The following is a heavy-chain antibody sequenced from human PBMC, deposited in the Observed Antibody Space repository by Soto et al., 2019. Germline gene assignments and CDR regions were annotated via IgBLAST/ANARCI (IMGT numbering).Heavy chain of an antibody. V-gene: IGHV5-10-1*01. Sequence: GESLKISCKGSGYSFTSYWISWVRQMPGKGLEWMGRIDPSDSYTNYSPSFQGHVTISADKSISTAYLQWSSLKASDTAMYYCARSKRRSYYDFWKPPPYYGMDVWGQGTTVTVSS. D-gene: IGHD3-3*01. CDR3: ARSKRRSYYDFWKPPPYYGMDV. CDR2: IDPSDSYT. J-gene: IGHJ6*02. CDR1: GYSFTSYW.